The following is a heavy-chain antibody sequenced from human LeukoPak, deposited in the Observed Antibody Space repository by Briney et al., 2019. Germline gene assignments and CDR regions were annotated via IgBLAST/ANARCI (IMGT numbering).Heavy chain of an antibody. D-gene: IGHD1-26*01. CDR1: GFTFSGFA. CDR2: IRSKAHNYAT. Sequence: GGSLRLCCAASGFTFSGFAFHWVRQASGKGLEWVGRIRSKAHNYATVYAASVKGRFTISRDDSKNATYLQMNSLKTEDTAVYYCTRVFLKSYSDAFDIWGQGTMVTVSS. CDR3: TRVFLKSYSDAFDI. J-gene: IGHJ3*02. V-gene: IGHV3-73*01.